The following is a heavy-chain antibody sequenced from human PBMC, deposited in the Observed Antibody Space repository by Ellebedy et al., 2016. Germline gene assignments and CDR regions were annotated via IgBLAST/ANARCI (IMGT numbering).Heavy chain of an antibody. CDR1: GGSISSSSYY. V-gene: IGHV4-39*01. J-gene: IGHJ6*02. D-gene: IGHD3-16*02. CDR3: ARHEERNYDYVWGSYRQDYYYYGMDV. CDR2: IYYSGST. Sequence: SETLSLTCTVSGGSISSSSYYWGWIRQPPGKGLEWIGSIYYSGSTYYNPSLKSRVTISVDTSKNQFSLTLSAVTAADTAVYYCARHEERNYDYVWGSYRQDYYYYGMDVWGQGTTVTVSS.